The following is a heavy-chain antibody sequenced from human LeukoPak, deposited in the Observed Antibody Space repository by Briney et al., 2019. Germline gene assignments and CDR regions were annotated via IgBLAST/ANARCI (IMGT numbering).Heavy chain of an antibody. CDR3: AKDLTYYYGLGSSTNAFDI. D-gene: IGHD3-10*01. CDR1: GFTFGTYA. CDR2: IGVSVGNT. V-gene: IGHV3-23*01. Sequence: PGGSLRLSCAASGFTFGTYAMSWVRQAPGKGLEWVSTIGVSVGNTYYADSVKGRFTISRDNSKNTLYLQMNSLRAEDTAVYYCAKDLTYYYGLGSSTNAFDIWGQGTMVTVSS. J-gene: IGHJ3*02.